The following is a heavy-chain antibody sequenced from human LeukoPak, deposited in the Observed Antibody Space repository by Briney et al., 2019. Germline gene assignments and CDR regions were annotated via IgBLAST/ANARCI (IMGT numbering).Heavy chain of an antibody. V-gene: IGHV3-73*01. D-gene: IGHD4-17*01. CDR1: GFTFSGSA. CDR3: ARWEEHTVTMLEY. Sequence: GGSLKISCAASGFTFSGSAIHWVRQASGKRLEWVGRIRGKVDNYATAYAASVKGRFTISRDDSKNTAYLQMNSLKTEDTAVYYCARWEEHTVTMLEYWGQGILVTVSS. CDR2: IRGKVDNYAT. J-gene: IGHJ4*02.